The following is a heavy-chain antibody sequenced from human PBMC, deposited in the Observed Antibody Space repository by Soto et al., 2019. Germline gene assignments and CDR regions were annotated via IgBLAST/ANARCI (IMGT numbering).Heavy chain of an antibody. CDR3: ARTRSFTLGFYYDGMDV. J-gene: IGHJ6*02. D-gene: IGHD6-6*01. CDR1: GYSFASYW. Sequence: PGESLKISCQGSGYSFASYWIGWVRQMPEKDLEWMGIIYPGDSDTRYSPSFQGQVTISADKSLRTAYLLWTSLKASDTALYYCARTRSFTLGFYYDGMDVWGQGTTVTVSS. V-gene: IGHV5-51*01. CDR2: IYPGDSDT.